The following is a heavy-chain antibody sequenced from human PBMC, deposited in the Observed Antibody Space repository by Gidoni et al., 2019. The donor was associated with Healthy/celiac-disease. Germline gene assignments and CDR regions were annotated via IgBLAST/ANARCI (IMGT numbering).Heavy chain of an antibody. J-gene: IGHJ6*02. V-gene: IGHV3-72*01. Sequence: EVQLVESGGGLVQPGGSLRLSCAASGFTFSDHYMDWVRQAPGKGLEWVGRTRNKANSYTTEYAASVKGRFTISRDDSKNSLYLQMNSLKTEDTAVYYCARVGGGPKYYYYYGMDVWGQGTTVTVSS. CDR3: ARVGGGPKYYYYYGMDV. CDR2: TRNKANSYTT. CDR1: GFTFSDHY. D-gene: IGHD2-15*01.